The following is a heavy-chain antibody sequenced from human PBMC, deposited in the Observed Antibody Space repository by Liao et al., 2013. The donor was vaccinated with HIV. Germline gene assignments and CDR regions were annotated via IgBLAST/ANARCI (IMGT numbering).Heavy chain of an antibody. CDR1: GGSISSGDYY. V-gene: IGHV4-61*08. CDR3: ARVKLITIFGALSKGWFDP. J-gene: IGHJ5*02. CDR2: IYYSGST. Sequence: QVQLQESGPGLVKPSQTLSLTCTVSGGSISSGDYYWSWIRQPPGKGLEWIGYIYYSGSTNYNPSLKSRVTISVDTSKNQFSLKLSSVTAADTAVYYCARVKLITIFGALSKGWFDPWGQGTLVTVSS. D-gene: IGHD3-3*01.